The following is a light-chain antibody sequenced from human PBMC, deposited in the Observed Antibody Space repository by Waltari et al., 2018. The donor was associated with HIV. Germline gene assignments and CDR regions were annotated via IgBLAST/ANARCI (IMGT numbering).Light chain of an antibody. CDR1: QTINTY. CDR3: QQSYSSPWT. J-gene: IGKJ1*01. V-gene: IGKV1-39*01. CDR2: DAS. Sequence: DIQMTQSPSSLSASEGDRVTVTCRASQTINTYLNWYQQKPGNAPKLLIYDASSLQSGVPSRFSGSCSGTDFTLTVSSLQAEDFATYYCQQSYSSPWTFGQGTKVEIK.